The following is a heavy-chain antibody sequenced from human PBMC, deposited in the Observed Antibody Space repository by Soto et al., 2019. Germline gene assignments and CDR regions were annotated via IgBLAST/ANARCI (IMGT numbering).Heavy chain of an antibody. V-gene: IGHV3-48*03. D-gene: IGHD3-9*01. CDR1: GFTFSSYE. Sequence: PGGSLRLSCAASGFTFSSYEMNWVRQAPGKGLEWVSYISSSGSTIYYADSVKGRFTISRDNAKNSLYLQMNSLRAEDTAVYYCARDLRIRYFDGMDVWGQGTRVTVSS. CDR2: ISSSGSTI. J-gene: IGHJ6*02. CDR3: ARDLRIRYFDGMDV.